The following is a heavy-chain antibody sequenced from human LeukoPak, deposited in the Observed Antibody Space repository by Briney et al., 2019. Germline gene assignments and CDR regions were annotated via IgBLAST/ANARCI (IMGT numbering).Heavy chain of an antibody. CDR1: SGSISSGDYY. CDR2: ISYTGTT. Sequence: SQTLSLTCTVSSGSISSGDYYWSWIRQPPGKGLEWIGYISYTGTTYYNPSLKSRVTISEDTSKNLFSLKLNSVTAADTAVYYCARLGTAPFDYWGQGTLVTVSS. CDR3: ARLGTAPFDY. D-gene: IGHD2-21*02. J-gene: IGHJ4*02. V-gene: IGHV4-30-4*08.